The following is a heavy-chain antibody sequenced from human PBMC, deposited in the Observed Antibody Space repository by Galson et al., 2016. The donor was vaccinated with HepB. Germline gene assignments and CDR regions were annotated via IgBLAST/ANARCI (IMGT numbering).Heavy chain of an antibody. J-gene: IGHJ5*02. CDR3: ARDYVPGA. Sequence: SLRLSCADSGFTFNTYGMNWVRQAPGKGLEWVSYISSASSIKYYADSVKGRFTISRVNARHSLYLEMNSLRGEDTAMYYCARDYVPGAWGQGVLVTVSS. D-gene: IGHD3-10*01. V-gene: IGHV3-48*04. CDR1: GFTFNTYG. CDR2: ISSASSIK.